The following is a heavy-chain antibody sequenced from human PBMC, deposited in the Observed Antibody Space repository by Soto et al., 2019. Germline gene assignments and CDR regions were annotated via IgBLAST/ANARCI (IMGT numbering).Heavy chain of an antibody. CDR3: ARGRGYCGGTNCYLDY. D-gene: IGHD2-21*01. J-gene: IGHJ4*02. CDR1: GFTFSSYS. V-gene: IGHV3-48*02. Sequence: LRLSCAASGFTFSSYSMNWVRQAPGKGLEWVSYISSSSSTIYYADSVKGRFTISRDNAKNSLYLQMNSLRDDDTAVYYCARGRGYCGGTNCYLDYWGQGTLVIVSS. CDR2: ISSSSSTI.